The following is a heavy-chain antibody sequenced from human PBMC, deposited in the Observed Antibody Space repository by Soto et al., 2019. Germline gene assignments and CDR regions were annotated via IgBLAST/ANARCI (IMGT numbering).Heavy chain of an antibody. CDR3: AKDAISMVRGVNNWFDP. J-gene: IGHJ5*02. Sequence: PGGSLRLSCAASGFTFSSYAMTWVRQAPGKGLEWVSGISGGGGVSTYYAGSVKGRFTISRDNSMNTLYLQMNRLRAEDTAVYYCAKDAISMVRGVNNWFDPWGQGTLVTVS. CDR1: GFTFSSYA. V-gene: IGHV3-23*01. D-gene: IGHD3-10*01. CDR2: ISGGGGVST.